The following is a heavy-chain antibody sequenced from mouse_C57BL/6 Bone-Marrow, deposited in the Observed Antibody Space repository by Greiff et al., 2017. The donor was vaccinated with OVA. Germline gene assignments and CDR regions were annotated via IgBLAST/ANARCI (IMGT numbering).Heavy chain of an antibody. CDR2: IYPRSGNT. Sequence: QVQLQQSGAELARPGASVKLSCKASGYTFTSYGISWVKQRTGQGLEWIGEIYPRSGNTYYNEKFKGKATLTADKSSSTAYMELRSLTSEDSAVYFCARGLWLRRDAYWGQGTLVTVSA. D-gene: IGHD2-2*01. J-gene: IGHJ3*01. CDR1: GYTFTSYG. V-gene: IGHV1-81*01. CDR3: ARGLWLRRDAY.